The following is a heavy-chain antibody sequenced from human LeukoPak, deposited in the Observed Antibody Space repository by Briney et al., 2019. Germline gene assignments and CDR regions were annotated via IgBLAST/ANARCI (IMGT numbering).Heavy chain of an antibody. Sequence: SETLSLTCTVSGDSINSLDLWSWVRQPPGKGLEWIGEMYLSGTTHSNPSVKSRVTISIDKSKNQFFLNLSSVTAADTAVYYCAGLVGRYSSSLYYYYFDYWGQGTLVTVSS. J-gene: IGHJ4*02. CDR3: AGLVGRYSSSLYYYYFDY. CDR2: MYLSGTT. CDR1: GDSINSLDL. D-gene: IGHD1-26*01. V-gene: IGHV4-4*02.